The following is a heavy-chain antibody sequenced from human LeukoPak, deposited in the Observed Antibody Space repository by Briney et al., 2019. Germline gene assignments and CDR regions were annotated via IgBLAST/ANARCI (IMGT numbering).Heavy chain of an antibody. CDR1: GDSISSGDYY. Sequence: SETLSLTCTVSGDSISSGDYYWSWIRQPAGKGLEWIGRIYTSGSTNYNPSLKSRVTISVDTSKNQFSLKLSSVTAADTAVYYCAREFSVTMIVVVTGGFDIWGQGTMVTVSS. CDR3: AREFSVTMIVVVTGGFDI. J-gene: IGHJ3*02. V-gene: IGHV4-61*02. D-gene: IGHD3-22*01. CDR2: IYTSGST.